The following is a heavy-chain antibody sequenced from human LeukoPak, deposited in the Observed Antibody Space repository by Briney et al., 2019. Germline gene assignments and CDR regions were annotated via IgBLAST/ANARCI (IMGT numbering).Heavy chain of an antibody. J-gene: IGHJ5*02. CDR3: ARIGYSYGYWFDP. CDR2: IYYSGST. D-gene: IGHD5-18*01. CDR1: GGSISSSSHY. V-gene: IGHV4-39*01. Sequence: SETLSLTCTVSGGSISSSSHYWGWIRQPPGQGLEWIGSIYYSGSTYYNPSLKSRVTISVDTSKNQFSLKLSSVTAADTAVYYYARIGYSYGYWFDPWGQGNLVTVSS.